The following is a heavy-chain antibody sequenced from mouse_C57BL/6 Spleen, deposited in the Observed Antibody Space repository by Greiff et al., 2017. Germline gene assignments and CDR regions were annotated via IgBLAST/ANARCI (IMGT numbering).Heavy chain of an antibody. Sequence: QVQLQQPGAELVKPGASVTLSCKASGYTFTSYWMQWVKQRPGTGLEWIGEIDPSDISTNSNQKFKGKATLTVDTSSITAYMQLSSLTSEDSAVSYCARYNGAGTFDYWGQGTTLTVSS. CDR2: IDPSDIST. D-gene: IGHD4-1*01. CDR1: GYTFTSYW. J-gene: IGHJ2*01. V-gene: IGHV1-50*01. CDR3: ARYNGAGTFDY.